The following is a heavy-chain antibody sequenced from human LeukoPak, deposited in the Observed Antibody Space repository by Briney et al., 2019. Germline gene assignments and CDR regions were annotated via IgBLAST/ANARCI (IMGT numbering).Heavy chain of an antibody. V-gene: IGHV4-4*07. Sequence: NPSETLSLTCTVSGDSISSSYWSWIRQPAGKGLEWIGRMYSSGIIKYNPSLKSRVTMSVDTSKNQFSLKLNSVTATDTAVYYCARHPFSTSSIDYWGQGTLVTVSS. D-gene: IGHD6-6*01. J-gene: IGHJ4*02. CDR2: MYSSGII. CDR1: GDSISSSY. CDR3: ARHPFSTSSIDY.